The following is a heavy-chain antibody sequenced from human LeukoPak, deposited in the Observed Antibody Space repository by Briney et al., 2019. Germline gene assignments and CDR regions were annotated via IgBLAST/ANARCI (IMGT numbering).Heavy chain of an antibody. J-gene: IGHJ4*02. Sequence: SETLSLTCTVSGGSMSSYYWNWIRQPPGKGLEWIGYIYYSGSTNYNPSLKSRVTISVDTSKNQFSLKLNSVTAADTAVYYCARFRDGYKYAFDYRGQGTLVTVSS. V-gene: IGHV4-59*01. D-gene: IGHD5-24*01. CDR1: GGSMSSYY. CDR2: IYYSGST. CDR3: ARFRDGYKYAFDY.